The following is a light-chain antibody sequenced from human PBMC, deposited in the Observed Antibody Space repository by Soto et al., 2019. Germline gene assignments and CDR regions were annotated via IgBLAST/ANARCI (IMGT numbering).Light chain of an antibody. CDR2: AVS. V-gene: IGLV2-8*01. CDR1: SSDVGGYNY. Sequence: QSALTQPPSASGSPGQSVTISCTGTSSDVGGYNYVSWYQQHPGKAPKLMIYAVSKRPSGVPDRFSGSKSGNTASLTVSGLQAEDEADDYCSSYAGSNRLWVFGGGTKVTVL. J-gene: IGLJ3*02. CDR3: SSYAGSNRLWV.